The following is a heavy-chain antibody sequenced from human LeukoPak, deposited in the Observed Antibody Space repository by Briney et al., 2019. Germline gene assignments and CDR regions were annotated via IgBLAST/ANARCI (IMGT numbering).Heavy chain of an antibody. J-gene: IGHJ2*01. V-gene: IGHV5-10-1*01. CDR2: IRPSDPYT. CDR1: GYSLTNHW. Sequence: GESLKISCQDSGYSLTNHWISWVRQMPGKGLEWLGRIRPSDPYTNYSPSFQGDVTISADKSISTAYPQWSSLKASDTAIYYCASSYSSDGYFDFWGRGTLVTVSS. CDR3: ASSYSSDGYFDF. D-gene: IGHD6-19*01.